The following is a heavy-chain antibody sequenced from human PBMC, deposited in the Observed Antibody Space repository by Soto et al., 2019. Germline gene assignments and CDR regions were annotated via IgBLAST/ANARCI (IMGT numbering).Heavy chain of an antibody. D-gene: IGHD2-2*01. V-gene: IGHV3-11*01. Sequence: GGSLRLSCAASGFTLSDYYMSWIRQAPGKGLEWVSYISSSGSTIYYADSVKGRFTISRDNAKNSLDLQMNSLRAEDTAVYYCARDSVVVPAARDDWGQGTLVTVSS. CDR3: ARDSVVVPAARDD. CDR2: ISSSGSTI. CDR1: GFTLSDYY. J-gene: IGHJ4*02.